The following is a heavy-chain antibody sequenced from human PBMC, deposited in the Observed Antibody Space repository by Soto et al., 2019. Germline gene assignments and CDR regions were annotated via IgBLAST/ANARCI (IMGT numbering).Heavy chain of an antibody. CDR3: ARAIWGSSSGWDY. CDR2: ISSSGSHT. J-gene: IGHJ4*02. CDR1: GFTFSDYY. Sequence: QVQLVESGGGLVKPGGSLRLSCAASGFTFSDYYMSWIRQAPGKGLEWVSYISSSGSHTNYADSVKGRFTISRDNANTSLYLQMNSLRAEDTAMYCWARAIWGSSSGWDYWGQGTLVTVSS. V-gene: IGHV3-11*05. D-gene: IGHD6-13*01.